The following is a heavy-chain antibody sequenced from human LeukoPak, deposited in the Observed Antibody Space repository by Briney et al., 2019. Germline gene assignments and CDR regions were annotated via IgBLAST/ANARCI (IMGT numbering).Heavy chain of an antibody. CDR1: GFTFSSYW. J-gene: IGHJ4*02. D-gene: IGHD3-22*01. V-gene: IGHV3-7*03. Sequence: PGGSLRLSCAASGFTFSSYWMSWVRQAPGKGLEWVANIKQDGSEKYYVDSVKGRFTISRDNAKNSLYLQMNSLRAEDTAEYYCARDTGYYYDTKLDYWGQGTLVTVSS. CDR3: ARDTGYYYDTKLDY. CDR2: IKQDGSEK.